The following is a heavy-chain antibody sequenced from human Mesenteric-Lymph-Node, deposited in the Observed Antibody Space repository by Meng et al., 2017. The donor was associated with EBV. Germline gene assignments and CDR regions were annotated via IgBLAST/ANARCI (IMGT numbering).Heavy chain of an antibody. CDR1: GYSFRNYA. V-gene: IGHV1-3*01. CDR2: INAANGGT. Sequence: QGQLVQVGGWVKKPGASLKVSCKASGYSFRNYAIHWVRQAPGQSLEWMGWINAANGGTKYSQKFKGRITIVRDTSASTAYMELSSLGYEDTAVYFCARDIRYCTTYSCSGVFSWFDSWGQGTLVTVSS. D-gene: IGHD2-8*01. CDR3: ARDIRYCTTYSCSGVFSWFDS. J-gene: IGHJ5*01.